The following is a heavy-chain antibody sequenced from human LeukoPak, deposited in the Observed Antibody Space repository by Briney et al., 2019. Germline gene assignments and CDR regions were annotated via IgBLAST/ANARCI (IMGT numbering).Heavy chain of an antibody. CDR1: GFTFSNYA. D-gene: IGHD4-17*01. CDR3: ARRLRRNYFDY. CDR2: ISSSGSTI. Sequence: GGSLRLSCAASGFTFSNYAMSWVRQAPGKGLEWVSYISSSGSTIYYADSVKGRFTISRDNAKNSLYLQMNSLRAEDTAVYYCARRLRRNYFDYWGQGTLVTVSS. V-gene: IGHV3-48*03. J-gene: IGHJ4*02.